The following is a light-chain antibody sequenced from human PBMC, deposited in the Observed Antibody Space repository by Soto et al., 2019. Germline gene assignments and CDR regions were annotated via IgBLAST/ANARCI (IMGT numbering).Light chain of an antibody. J-gene: IGLJ1*01. V-gene: IGLV3-21*04. CDR2: HDS. CDR3: QVWDSSSDHHYV. CDR1: NIGTKS. Sequence: SYELTQPPSVSVAPGMTARITCGGDNIGTKSVNWYQHNPGQAPVLVIYHDSDRPSGIPERFSGSNSGNTATLTISRVEAGDEADYYCQVWDSSSDHHYVFGTGTKVTVL.